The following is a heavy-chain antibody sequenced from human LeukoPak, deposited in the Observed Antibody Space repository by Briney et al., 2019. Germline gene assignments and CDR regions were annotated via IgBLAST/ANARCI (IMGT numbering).Heavy chain of an antibody. Sequence: GGSLRLSCAASGFTFSSYAMSWVRQAPGKGLEWVSAISGSGGSTYYADSVKGRFTISRDNSKNTLYLQMNSLRAEDTAVYYCARDPRYCSSTSCSTSYYYYGMDVWGQGTTVTVSS. CDR3: ARDPRYCSSTSCSTSYYYYGMDV. D-gene: IGHD2-2*02. V-gene: IGHV3-23*01. CDR2: ISGSGGST. CDR1: GFTFSSYA. J-gene: IGHJ6*02.